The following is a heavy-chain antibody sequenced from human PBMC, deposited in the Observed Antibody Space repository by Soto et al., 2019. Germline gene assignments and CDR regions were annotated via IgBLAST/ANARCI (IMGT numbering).Heavy chain of an antibody. CDR1: GYTLTELS. J-gene: IGHJ5*02. D-gene: IGHD3-10*01. V-gene: IGHV1-24*01. CDR3: ATLITKPPLCDH. CDR2: FDPEDGET. Sequence: QVQLVQSGAEVKKPGASVKVSCKVSGYTLTELSMHWVRQAPGKGLEWMGGFDPEDGETIYAQKFQGRVTMTEDTATDTAYMELSSLISEDPAVYYCATLITKPPLCDHWGQGTLVTVSS.